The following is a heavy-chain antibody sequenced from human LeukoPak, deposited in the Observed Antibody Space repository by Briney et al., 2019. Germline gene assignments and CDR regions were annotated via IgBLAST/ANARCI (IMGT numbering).Heavy chain of an antibody. CDR2: MNPGGST. CDR1: GGSFSGYY. D-gene: IGHD3-22*01. Sequence: KPSETLSLTCAVYGGSFSGYYWTWIRQTPEKGLEWIGEMNPGGSTSYNPSLKSRVTISVDTSKNQFSLKLSSVTAADTAVYYCARGRQDVTMIVVVMTAVSYYLDVWGKGTTVTVS. CDR3: ARGRQDVTMIVVVMTAVSYYLDV. J-gene: IGHJ6*03. V-gene: IGHV4-34*01.